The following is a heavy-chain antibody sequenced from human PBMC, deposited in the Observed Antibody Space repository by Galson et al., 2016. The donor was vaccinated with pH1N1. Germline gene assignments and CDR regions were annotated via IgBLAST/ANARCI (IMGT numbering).Heavy chain of an antibody. CDR3: ACQVERVGATTAY. V-gene: IGHV4-61*08. D-gene: IGHD1-26*01. J-gene: IGHJ4*02. CDR1: RGSVRTTGHY. Sequence: SETLSLTCTVSRGSVRTTGHYWSWIRQSPGKGLEWIGYSYYSGHSDYNPSLKTRVSISVDNSRNQFSLTLTSVTAADTAIYFCACQVERVGATTAYWGQGVLVTVSS. CDR2: SYYSGHS.